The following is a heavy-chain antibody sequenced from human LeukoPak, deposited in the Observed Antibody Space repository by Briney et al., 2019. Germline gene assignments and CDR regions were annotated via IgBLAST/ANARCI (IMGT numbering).Heavy chain of an antibody. Sequence: PGGSLRLSCAASGFTFSSYWMHWLRQVPGKGLVWVSRIKNDGSSTSYADSEKGRFTISRDNAENTLYLQMNSLRAEDTAVYYCSRRGGDYFDYWGQGTLVTVSS. CDR1: GFTFSSYW. CDR2: IKNDGSST. D-gene: IGHD4-17*01. J-gene: IGHJ4*02. CDR3: SRRGGDYFDY. V-gene: IGHV3-74*01.